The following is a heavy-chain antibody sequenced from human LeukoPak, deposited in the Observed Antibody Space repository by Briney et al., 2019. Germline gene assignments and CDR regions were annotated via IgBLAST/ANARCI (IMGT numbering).Heavy chain of an antibody. CDR2: IKSKTDGGTT. J-gene: IGHJ6*02. V-gene: IGHV3-15*01. CDR3: VSPAASDLFSYYYYGMDV. CDR1: GFTFSNAW. Sequence: KSGGSLRLSCAASGFTFSNAWMSWVRQAPGKGLEWVGRIKSKTDGGTTDYAAPVKGRFTFSRDDSKNTLYLQMNSLKTEDTAVYYCVSPAASDLFSYYYYGMDVWGQGTTDTVSS. D-gene: IGHD2-2*01.